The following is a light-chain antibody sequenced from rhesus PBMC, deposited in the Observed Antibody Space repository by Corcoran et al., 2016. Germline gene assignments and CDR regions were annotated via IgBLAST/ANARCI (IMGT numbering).Light chain of an antibody. J-gene: IGKJ4*01. CDR3: QHYYDNPLT. CDR1: QNIYSN. CDR2: AAS. Sequence: DIQMTQSPSALSASVGDRVTISCRASQNIYSNLAWYQQNPGKAPKLLIYAASSLQTGIPSRFSGSGSGKVFNLTISSLQPEDSAAYYCQHYYDNPLTFGGGTKVELK. V-gene: IGKV1S12*01.